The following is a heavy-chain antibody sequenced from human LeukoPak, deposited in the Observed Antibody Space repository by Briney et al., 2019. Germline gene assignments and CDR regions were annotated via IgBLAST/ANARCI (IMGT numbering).Heavy chain of an antibody. J-gene: IGHJ4*02. CDR3: ARHGEYCSSTSCYFGPDC. Sequence: GSLRLSCAASGFTFSNYWMTWVRQPPGKGLECIGSIYYSGSTYYNPSLKSRVAISIDTSKNQFSLKLSSVTAADTAVYYCARHGEYCSSTSCYFGPDCWGQGTLVTVSS. CDR2: IYYSGST. CDR1: GFTFSNYW. V-gene: IGHV4-39*01. D-gene: IGHD2-2*01.